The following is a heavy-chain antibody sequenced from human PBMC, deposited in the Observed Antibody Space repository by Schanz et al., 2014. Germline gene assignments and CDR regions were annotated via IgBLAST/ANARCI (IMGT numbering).Heavy chain of an antibody. D-gene: IGHD1-26*01. CDR1: GFTFSSYG. V-gene: IGHV3-33*01. CDR3: ARDHTTESYYSAGPPIDY. CDR2: IWYDGSNK. J-gene: IGHJ4*02. Sequence: QVQLVESGGGVVQPGRSLRLSCAASGFTFSSYGMHWVRQAPGKGLEWVAVIWYDGSNKYYADSVKGRFTISRDNSKNTLFLQMNSLRAEDTAVYYCARDHTTESYYSAGPPIDYCRQGTLLTVSS.